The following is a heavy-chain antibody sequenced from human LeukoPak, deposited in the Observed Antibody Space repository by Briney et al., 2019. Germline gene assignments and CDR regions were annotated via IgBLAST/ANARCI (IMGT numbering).Heavy chain of an antibody. CDR1: GFTFDDYA. CDR2: ISWNSGSI. CDR3: AKDREYGMDV. D-gene: IGHD1-26*01. Sequence: GGSLRLSCAASGFTFDDYAMHWVRQAPGKGLEWVSGISWNSGSIGYADSVKGRFTISRDNAKNSLYLQMNSLGAEDTALYYCAKDREYGMDVWGQGTTVTVSS. J-gene: IGHJ6*02. V-gene: IGHV3-9*01.